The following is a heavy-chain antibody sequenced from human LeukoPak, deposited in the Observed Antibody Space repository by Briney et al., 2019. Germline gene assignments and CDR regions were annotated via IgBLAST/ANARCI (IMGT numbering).Heavy chain of an antibody. V-gene: IGHV3-48*02. Sequence: GGSLRLSCAASGFTFSSYSMNWVRQAPGKGLEWVSFISSSSTTIYYADSVKGRFTISRDNAKNSLYLQVNSLRDEDTAVYYCARDHRGGSYSDSGAFDIWGQGTMVTVSS. CDR2: ISSSSTTI. CDR1: GFTFSSYS. CDR3: ARDHRGGSYSDSGAFDI. D-gene: IGHD1-26*01. J-gene: IGHJ3*02.